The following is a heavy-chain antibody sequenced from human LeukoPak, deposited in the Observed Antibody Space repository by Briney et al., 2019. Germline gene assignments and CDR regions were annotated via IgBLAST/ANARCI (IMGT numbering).Heavy chain of an antibody. CDR1: GGSINNYY. CDR3: ARSTVLRFLEWFPWAAFDI. V-gene: IGHV4-59*08. Sequence: PSETLSLTCTVSGGSINNYYWSWIRQPPGKGLEWIGYIYYSGSSGSTYYNPSLKSRVTISVDTSKNQFSLKLSSVTAADTAVYYCARSTVLRFLEWFPWAAFDIWGQGTMVTVSS. J-gene: IGHJ3*02. CDR2: IYYSGSSGST. D-gene: IGHD3-3*01.